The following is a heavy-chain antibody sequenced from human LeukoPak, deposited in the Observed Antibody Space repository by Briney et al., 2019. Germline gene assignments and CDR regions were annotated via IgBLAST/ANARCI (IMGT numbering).Heavy chain of an antibody. CDR2: ISGSGGST. Sequence: GGSLRLSCSASGFTFSSYAMSCVRQAPGKGLEWVSAISGSGGSTYYADSVKGRFTISRDNSKNTLYLQMNSLRAEDTAVYYCAKGRGSSRPYGMDVWGKGTTVTVSS. V-gene: IGHV3-23*01. CDR1: GFTFSSYA. D-gene: IGHD6-13*01. CDR3: AKGRGSSRPYGMDV. J-gene: IGHJ6*04.